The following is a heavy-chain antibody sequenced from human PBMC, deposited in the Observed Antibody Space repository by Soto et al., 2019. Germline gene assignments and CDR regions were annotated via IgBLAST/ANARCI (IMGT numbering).Heavy chain of an antibody. J-gene: IGHJ4*02. CDR3: ARDVNMVRGAPSFDY. CDR2: ISSSSSYI. Sequence: KHGGSLRLSCAASGFTFSSYSTNWVRQAPGKGLEWVSSISSSSSYIYYADSVKGRFTISRDNAKNSLYLQMNSLRAEDTAVYYCARDVNMVRGAPSFDYWGQGTLVTVSS. V-gene: IGHV3-21*04. CDR1: GFTFSSYS. D-gene: IGHD3-10*01.